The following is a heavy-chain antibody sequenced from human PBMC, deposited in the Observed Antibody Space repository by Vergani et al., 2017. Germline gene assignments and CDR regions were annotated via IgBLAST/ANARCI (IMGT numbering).Heavy chain of an antibody. J-gene: IGHJ4*02. V-gene: IGHV4-4*07. Sequence: QVQMQESGPGLVKTSETLSLTCSASGAPISYWCWSWLRQPAGKGLEWIGRLCPSGSTNYKPSLKSRVTMSIDKSKNQFSLKLTSVTAADTAVYYCATGAGPFDIWGQGTLVTVSS. D-gene: IGHD7-27*01. CDR1: GAPISYWC. CDR2: LCPSGST. CDR3: ATGAGPFDI.